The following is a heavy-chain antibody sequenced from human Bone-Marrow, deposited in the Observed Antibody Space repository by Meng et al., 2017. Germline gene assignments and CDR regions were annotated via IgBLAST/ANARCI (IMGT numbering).Heavy chain of an antibody. Sequence: GESLKISCAASGFTFSSYWMHWVRQAPGKGLVWVSRINSDGSSTSYADSVKGRFTISRDNAKNTLYLQMNSLRAEDTAVYYCASLTYGSGLPGVDGPWGQGTLVTVSS. CDR3: ASLTYGSGLPGVDGP. V-gene: IGHV3-74*01. D-gene: IGHD3-10*01. J-gene: IGHJ5*02. CDR1: GFTFSSYW. CDR2: INSDGSST.